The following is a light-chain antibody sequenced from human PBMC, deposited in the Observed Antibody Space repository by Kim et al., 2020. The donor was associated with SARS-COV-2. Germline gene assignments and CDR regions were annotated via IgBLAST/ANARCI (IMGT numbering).Light chain of an antibody. CDR2: GKN. V-gene: IGLV3-19*01. CDR3: NSRDSSGNHYV. CDR1: SLRSYY. Sequence: SSELTQDPAVSVALGQTVRITCQRDSLRSYYASWYQQKPGHAPVLVIYGKNNRPSGIPDRFSGSSSGNTASLTITGAQAEDEADYYCNSRDSSGNHYVFG. J-gene: IGLJ1*01.